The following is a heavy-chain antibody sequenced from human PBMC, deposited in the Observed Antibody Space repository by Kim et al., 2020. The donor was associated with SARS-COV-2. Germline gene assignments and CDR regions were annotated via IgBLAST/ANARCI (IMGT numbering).Heavy chain of an antibody. V-gene: IGHV1-18*04. D-gene: IGHD3-9*01. CDR2: ISAYNGNT. CDR1: GYTFTSYG. CDR3: AREPSRLRYFDWLLQNDAFDI. J-gene: IGHJ3*02. Sequence: ASVKVSCKASGYTFTSYGISWVRQAPGQGLEWMGWISAYNGNTNYAQKLQGRVTMTTDTSTSTAYMELRSLRSDDTAVYYCAREPSRLRYFDWLLQNDAFDIWGQGTMVTVSS.